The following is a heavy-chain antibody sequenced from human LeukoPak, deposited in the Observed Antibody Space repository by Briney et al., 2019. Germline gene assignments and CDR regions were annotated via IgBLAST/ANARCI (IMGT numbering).Heavy chain of an antibody. CDR2: ISDRGKT. CDR3: AKLATIFAAADSFDI. Sequence: PGGSLRLSCAASGFTFSSYDMSWVRQAPGKGLEWISAISDRGKTYYADSVKGRFTISRDNSKNTLYLQLNSLRTEDTAMYYCAKLATIFAAADSFDIWGQGTFVTVSS. D-gene: IGHD3-3*01. J-gene: IGHJ3*02. CDR1: GFTFSSYD. V-gene: IGHV3-23*01.